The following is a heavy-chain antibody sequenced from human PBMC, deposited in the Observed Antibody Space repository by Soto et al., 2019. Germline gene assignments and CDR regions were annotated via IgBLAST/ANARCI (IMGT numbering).Heavy chain of an antibody. CDR1: GLSLNTGGMG. CDR2: IYWDNDK. CDR3: VHSLFACVCRQSYSAHYYCDIDV. D-gene: IGHD2-21*01. V-gene: IGHV2-5*02. J-gene: IGHJ6*02. Sequence: SGPTLVNPTQTLTLTCSFSGLSLNTGGMGVGWIRQPPGKALEWLALIYWDNDKRLSPSLKSRVTITKNTSKNQVVLTETNINPLDTGTYYCVHSLFACVCRQSYSAHYYCDIDVWGRGTTVTVSS.